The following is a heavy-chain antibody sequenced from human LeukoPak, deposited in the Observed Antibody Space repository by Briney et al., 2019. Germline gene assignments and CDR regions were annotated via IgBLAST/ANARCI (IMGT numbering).Heavy chain of an antibody. CDR1: GFTFRSYW. V-gene: IGHV3-74*01. Sequence: GGSVRLSCEASGFTFRSYWMNWVRQAPGKGLVWVSRINSDGTTTNYADSVKGRFTTSRDNAKNTLYLQMNSLGVEDTAVYYCASDYYGMDVWGQGTTDTVSS. J-gene: IGHJ6*02. CDR2: INSDGTTT. CDR3: ASDYYGMDV.